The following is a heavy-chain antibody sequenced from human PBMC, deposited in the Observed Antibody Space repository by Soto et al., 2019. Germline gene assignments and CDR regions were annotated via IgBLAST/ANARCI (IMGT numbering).Heavy chain of an antibody. J-gene: IGHJ4*02. CDR2: ISGSGGST. CDR3: AKDYEAGLDY. CDR1: GFTFRSYA. D-gene: IGHD3-3*01. Sequence: GGSLRLSCAASGFTFRSYAMGWVRQAPGKGLEWVSAISGSGGSTYYADSVKGRFTISRDNSKNTLYLQMNSLSAEDTAVYYCAKDYEAGLDYWGQGTLVTVSS. V-gene: IGHV3-23*01.